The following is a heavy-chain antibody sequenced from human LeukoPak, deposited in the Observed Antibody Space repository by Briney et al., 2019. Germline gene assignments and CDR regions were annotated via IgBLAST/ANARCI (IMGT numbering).Heavy chain of an antibody. CDR3: ARDKALPWYSRGGWFDP. CDR1: GYTFTSYY. Sequence: GASVKVSCKASGYTFTSYYMHWVRQATGQGLEWMGIINPSGGSTSYAQKFQGRVTMTRDMSTSTVYMELSSLRSEDTAMYYCARDKALPWYSRGGWFDPWGQGTLVTVSS. CDR2: INPSGGST. D-gene: IGHD2-15*01. V-gene: IGHV1-46*01. J-gene: IGHJ5*02.